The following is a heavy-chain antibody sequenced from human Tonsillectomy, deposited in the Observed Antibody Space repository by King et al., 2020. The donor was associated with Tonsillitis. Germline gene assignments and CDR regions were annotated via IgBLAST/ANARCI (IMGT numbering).Heavy chain of an antibody. D-gene: IGHD2-21*01. CDR1: GYTFTDVD. Sequence: QLVQSGAEVRKPGASVRVSCKTSGYTFTDVDINWVRQAPGQGLEWMGWVSPDNGDTAYAQKFRGRVTMTRDSSISTAYMELRRLKSDDTAVYYCGRGTPHRPAPIDTGGREPLSPVSS. CDR2: VSPDNGDT. J-gene: IGHJ4*02. CDR3: GRGTPHRPAPIDT. V-gene: IGHV1-8*01.